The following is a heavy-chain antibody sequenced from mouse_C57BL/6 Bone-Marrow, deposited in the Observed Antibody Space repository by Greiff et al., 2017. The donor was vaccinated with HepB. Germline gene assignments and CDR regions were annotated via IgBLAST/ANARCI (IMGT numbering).Heavy chain of an antibody. Sequence: EVKLQESGPELVKPGASVKMSCKASGYTFTDYNMHWVKQSHGKSLEWIGYINPNNGGTSYNQKFKGKATLTVNKSSSTAYMELRSLTSEDSAVYYCASGRDATGAMDYWGQGTSVTVSS. CDR1: GYTFTDYN. CDR2: INPNNGGT. V-gene: IGHV1-22*01. J-gene: IGHJ4*01. CDR3: ASGRDATGAMDY. D-gene: IGHD3-3*01.